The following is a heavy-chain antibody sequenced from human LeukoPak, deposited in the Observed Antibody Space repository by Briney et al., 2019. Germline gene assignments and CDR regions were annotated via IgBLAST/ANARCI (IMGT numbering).Heavy chain of an antibody. J-gene: IGHJ4*02. D-gene: IGHD3-16*02. CDR2: ISGSGGST. CDR3: AKVSGAVPPMITFGGVIAGYYFDY. Sequence: GGSLRLSCAASGFTFSRYAMSWVRQAPGKGLEWVSAISGSGGSTYYADSVKGRFTISRDNSKNTLYLQMNSLRAEDTAVYYCAKVSGAVPPMITFGGVIAGYYFDYWGQGTLVTVSS. CDR1: GFTFSRYA. V-gene: IGHV3-23*01.